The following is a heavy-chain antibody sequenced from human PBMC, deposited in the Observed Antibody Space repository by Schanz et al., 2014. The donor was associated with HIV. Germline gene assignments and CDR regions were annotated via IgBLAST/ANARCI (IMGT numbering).Heavy chain of an antibody. CDR1: GFTFMRHT. J-gene: IGHJ6*02. CDR3: ARDSYYDRSRYSGYYYYGMDV. Sequence: EVQLLEFGGGSVRPGESLRLSCLASGFTFMRHTMNWVRQAPGKGLEWVSSISDRSDYLHYADSVKGRFTISRDNAKNSLYLQKSSLRAEDTAVYYCARDSYYDRSRYSGYYYYGMDVWGQGTTVTVS. V-gene: IGHV3-21*02. D-gene: IGHD3-9*01. CDR2: ISDRSDYL.